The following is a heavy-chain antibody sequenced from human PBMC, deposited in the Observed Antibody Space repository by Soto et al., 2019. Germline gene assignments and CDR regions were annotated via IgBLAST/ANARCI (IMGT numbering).Heavy chain of an antibody. CDR2: ISGSGGST. D-gene: IGHD3-22*01. CDR3: AXVAGTMIVVVTPDAFDI. CDR1: GFTFSSYA. Sequence: GGSLRLSCAASGFTFSSYAMSWVRQAPGKGLEWVSAISGSGGSTYYADSVKGRFTISRDNSKNTLYLQMNSLRAEDTAVYYCAXVAGTMIVVVTPDAFDIWGQGTMVTVSS. V-gene: IGHV3-23*01. J-gene: IGHJ3*02.